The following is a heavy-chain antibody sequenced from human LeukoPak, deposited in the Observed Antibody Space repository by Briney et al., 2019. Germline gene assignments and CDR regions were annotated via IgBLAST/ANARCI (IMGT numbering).Heavy chain of an antibody. V-gene: IGHV3-48*03. CDR1: GFTFSSYE. D-gene: IGHD5-18*01. CDR2: ISSSGSTI. J-gene: IGHJ6*03. CDR3: TTERGYSYGYDHYYFMDV. Sequence: PGGSLRLSCAASGFTFSSYEINWVRQVPGKGLEWVSYISSSGSTIYYADSVKGRFTISRDNAKNSLYLQMNSLRAEDTAVYYCTTERGYSYGYDHYYFMDVWGKGTTVTISS.